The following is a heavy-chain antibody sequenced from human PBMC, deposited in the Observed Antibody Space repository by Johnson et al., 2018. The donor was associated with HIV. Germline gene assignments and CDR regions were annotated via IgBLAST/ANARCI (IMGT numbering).Heavy chain of an antibody. J-gene: IGHJ3*02. CDR1: GFTLSSYA. CDR2: VSYDGSNK. V-gene: IGHV3-30-3*01. D-gene: IGHD6-6*01. CDR3: SRVASIALRPDAFDI. Sequence: VQVVESGGGVVQPGRSLRVSCVASGFTLSSYAMHWVRQAPGKGLAWVAVVSYDGSNKYYADSVKGRFTISRDNSKNTLYLQMNSLRADDTAVYYCSRVASIALRPDAFDIWGQGTMVTVSS.